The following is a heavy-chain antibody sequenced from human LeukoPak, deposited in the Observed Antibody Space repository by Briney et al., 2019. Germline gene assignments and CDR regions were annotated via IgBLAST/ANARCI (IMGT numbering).Heavy chain of an antibody. CDR3: ARDTYYYDSSGYSSFDY. V-gene: IGHV4-4*07. J-gene: IGHJ4*02. D-gene: IGHD3-22*01. Sequence: KSSETLPLTCTVSGVSISSYYWTWIRQPAGKGLEWIGRIHTSGSTNYNPSLKSRVTMSVDTSKNQFSLKLSSVTAADTAVYYCARDTYYYDSSGYSSFDYWGQGTLVTVSS. CDR2: IHTSGST. CDR1: GVSISSYY.